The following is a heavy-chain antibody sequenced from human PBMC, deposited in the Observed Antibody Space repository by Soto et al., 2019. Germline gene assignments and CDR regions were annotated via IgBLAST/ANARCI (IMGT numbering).Heavy chain of an antibody. CDR2: INSDGSST. D-gene: IGHD5-18*01. J-gene: IGHJ4*02. V-gene: IGHV3-74*01. CDR3: ARSITGYSYADS. CDR1: GFTFSGYW. Sequence: EVQLVESGGGLVQPGGSLRPSCAASGFTFSGYWMHWVGQAPGRGLVWVSRINSDGSSTVYVDSVKGRFTISRDNAKNTLYLQMNSLRAEDTAVYYCARSITGYSYADSWGQGTLVTVSS.